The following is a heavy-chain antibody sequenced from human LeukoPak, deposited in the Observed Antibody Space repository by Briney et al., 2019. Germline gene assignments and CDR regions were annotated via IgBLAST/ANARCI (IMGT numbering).Heavy chain of an antibody. CDR2: IYNSGST. J-gene: IGHJ1*01. CDR3: ASGRDQLTYSQY. CDR1: GASISGYY. Sequence: PSETLSLTCTVSGASISGYYWTWIRQPPGKGLEWIGYIYNSGSTNYNPSLKSRVTMSVDTSKNRFSLKVTSVTPADTAVYYCASGRDQLTYSQYWGQGTLATVSS. D-gene: IGHD4/OR15-4a*01. V-gene: IGHV4-59*01.